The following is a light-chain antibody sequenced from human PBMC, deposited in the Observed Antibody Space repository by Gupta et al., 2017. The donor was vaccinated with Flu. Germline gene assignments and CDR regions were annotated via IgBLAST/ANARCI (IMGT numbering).Light chain of an antibody. J-gene: IGKJ1*01. V-gene: IGKV3D-15*01. CDR1: QRGSTN. CDR2: SEY. CDR3: IQYHSWPQWAPWT. Sequence: SVSQGERANRSCRASQRGSTNLAWYRKENGQAPRLPSYSEYSRATGITDRFSGSGCGREFNRKISSLQSEEWAVYYCIQYHSWPQWAPWTFGQGTKVEIK.